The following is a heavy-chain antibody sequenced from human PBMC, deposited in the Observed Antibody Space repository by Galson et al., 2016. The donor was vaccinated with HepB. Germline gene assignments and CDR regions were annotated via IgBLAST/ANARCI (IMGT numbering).Heavy chain of an antibody. CDR1: GDSISDYY. CDR3: ARDRVWYFDL. D-gene: IGHD3-10*01. J-gene: IGHJ2*01. Sequence: LSLTCTVSGDSISDYYWSWIRQPPGKGLEWIGYIYYTGSTNYNPSLKSRVTISVDTSKNQFSLKLSSVTAADTAVYFCARDRVWYFDLWGRGTLVTVSP. V-gene: IGHV4-59*01. CDR2: IYYTGST.